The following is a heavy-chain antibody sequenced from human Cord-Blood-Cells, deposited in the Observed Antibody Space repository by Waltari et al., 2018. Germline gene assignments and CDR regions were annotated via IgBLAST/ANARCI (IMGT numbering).Heavy chain of an antibody. CDR3: ARGSEIYYDSSGYFRYYYGMDV. D-gene: IGHD3-22*01. CDR1: GGTFSSYA. Sequence: QVQLVQSGSEVKKPGSSVKVSCKASGGTFSSYAISCVRQAPGQGLAWVGGIIPIFGTANYAQKFQGRVTITADESTSTAYMELSSLRSEDTAVYYCARGSEIYYDSSGYFRYYYGMDVWGQGTTVTVSS. V-gene: IGHV1-69*01. J-gene: IGHJ6*02. CDR2: IIPIFGTA.